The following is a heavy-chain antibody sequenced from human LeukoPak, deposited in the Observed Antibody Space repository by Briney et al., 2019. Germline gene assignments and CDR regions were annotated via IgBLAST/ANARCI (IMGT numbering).Heavy chain of an antibody. CDR1: SGSISSYY. J-gene: IGHJ4*02. CDR3: ARDKAKYCSSTSCPRLFDY. Sequence: ASETLSLTCTVSSGSISSYYWSWIRQPAGKGLEWIGRIYTSGSTNYNPSLKSRVTMSVDTSKNQFSLKLSSVTAADTAVYYCARDKAKYCSSTSCPRLFDYWGQGTLVTVSS. CDR2: IYTSGST. D-gene: IGHD2-2*01. V-gene: IGHV4-4*07.